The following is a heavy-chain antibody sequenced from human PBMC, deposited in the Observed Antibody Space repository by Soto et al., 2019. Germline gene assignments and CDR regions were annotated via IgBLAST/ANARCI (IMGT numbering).Heavy chain of an antibody. CDR3: ARGRLQYCSCGSCYSGMDV. V-gene: IGHV3-48*03. D-gene: IGHD2-15*01. CDR2: ISSSGSTI. CDR1: GFTFSSYE. Sequence: GGSLRLSCAASGFTFSSYEMNWVRQAPGKRLEWVSYISSSGSTIYYADSVKGRFTISRDNAKNSLYLQMNSLRAEDTAVDYCARGRLQYCSCGSCYSGMDVWGQGTTVTVSS. J-gene: IGHJ6*02.